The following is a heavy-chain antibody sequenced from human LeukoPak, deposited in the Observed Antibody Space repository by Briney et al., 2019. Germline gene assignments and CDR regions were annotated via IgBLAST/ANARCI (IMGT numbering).Heavy chain of an antibody. D-gene: IGHD6-13*01. Sequence: WVSSISSSSSYIYYADSVKGRFTISRDNAKSSLYLQMNSLRAEDTAVYYCARGDSSSWYLWGQGTLVTVSS. CDR2: ISSSSSYI. CDR3: ARGDSSSWYL. V-gene: IGHV3-21*01. J-gene: IGHJ4*02.